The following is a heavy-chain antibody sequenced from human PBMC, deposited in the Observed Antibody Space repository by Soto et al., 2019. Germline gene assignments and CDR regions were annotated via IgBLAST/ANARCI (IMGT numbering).Heavy chain of an antibody. CDR2: IYYSGST. J-gene: IGHJ4*02. CDR3: ARHVIAVAGMLYFDY. V-gene: IGHV4-59*08. D-gene: IGHD6-19*01. CDR1: GGSISSYY. Sequence: SETLSLTCTVSGGSISSYYWSWIRQPPGKGLEWIGYIYYSGSTNYNPSLKSRVTISVDTSKNQFSLKLSSVTAADTAVYYCARHVIAVAGMLYFDYCGQGTLVTVSS.